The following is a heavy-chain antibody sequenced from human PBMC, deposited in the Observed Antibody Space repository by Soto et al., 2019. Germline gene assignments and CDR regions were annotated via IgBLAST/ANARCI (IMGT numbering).Heavy chain of an antibody. CDR3: ARDRNLGGYDFNVPYYGMDV. CDR1: EGSISSYR. Sequence: SEPLRLTWTVAEGSISSYRWTSNHQPDGKGLEWIGRIYTSGSTNYNPSLKSRVTMSVDTSKNQFSLKLSSVTAADTAVYYCARDRNLGGYDFNVPYYGMDVWGQGTTVTVSS. D-gene: IGHD5-12*01. J-gene: IGHJ6*02. CDR2: IYTSGST. V-gene: IGHV4-4*07.